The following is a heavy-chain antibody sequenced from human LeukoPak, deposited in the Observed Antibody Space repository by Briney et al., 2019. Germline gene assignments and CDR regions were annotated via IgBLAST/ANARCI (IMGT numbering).Heavy chain of an antibody. V-gene: IGHV1-18*04. Sequence: ASVKVSCKASGYPFTGYYIHWVRQAPGQGLEWMGWISAYNGNTNYAQKLQGRVTMTTDTSTSTAYMELRSLRSDDTAVYYCARKDILTGFDYWGQGTLVTVSS. CDR2: ISAYNGNT. CDR1: GYPFTGYY. J-gene: IGHJ4*02. CDR3: ARKDILTGFDY. D-gene: IGHD3-9*01.